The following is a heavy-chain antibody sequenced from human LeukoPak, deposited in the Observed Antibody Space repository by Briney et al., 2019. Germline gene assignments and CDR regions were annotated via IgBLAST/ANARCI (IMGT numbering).Heavy chain of an antibody. V-gene: IGHV3-66*01. CDR3: ARDSSPYYYDSSGLDY. D-gene: IGHD3-22*01. CDR2: IYSDGST. CDR1: RFTVSDKY. J-gene: IGHJ4*02. Sequence: GGSLRLSCAASRFTVSDKYMSWVRQAPGKGLEWVSVIYSDGSTYYADSVKGRFTISRDNSKNTLYLQMNSLRAEDTAVYYCARDSSPYYYDSSGLDYWGQGTLVTVSS.